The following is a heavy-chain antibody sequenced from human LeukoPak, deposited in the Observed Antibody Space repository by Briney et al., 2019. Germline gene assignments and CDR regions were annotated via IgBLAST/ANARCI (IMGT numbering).Heavy chain of an antibody. CDR1: GGTFTNSA. Sequence: ASVKVSFKTSGGTFTNSAISWVRQAPGQGLEWLGGIMPLFGTAGYAQKFQGRVTITKDESTRTVYLELTSLTSDDTAVYYCARDVHGDYGSGWFDPWGQGTLVSVSS. CDR2: IMPLFGTA. D-gene: IGHD4-17*01. V-gene: IGHV1-69*05. CDR3: ARDVHGDYGSGWFDP. J-gene: IGHJ5*02.